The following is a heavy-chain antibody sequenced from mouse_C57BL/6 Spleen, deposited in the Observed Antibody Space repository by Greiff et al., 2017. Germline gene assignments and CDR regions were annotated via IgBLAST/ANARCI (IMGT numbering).Heavy chain of an antibody. D-gene: IGHD2-4*01. J-gene: IGHJ4*01. CDR1: GYAFSSSW. Sequence: QLKQSGPELVKPGASVKISCKASGYAFSSSWMNWVKQRPGKGLEWIGRIYPGDGDTNYNGKFKGKATLTADKSSSTAYMQLSSLTSEDSAVYFCARYDYDGDMDYWGQGTSVTVSS. CDR3: ARYDYDGDMDY. V-gene: IGHV1-82*01. CDR2: IYPGDGDT.